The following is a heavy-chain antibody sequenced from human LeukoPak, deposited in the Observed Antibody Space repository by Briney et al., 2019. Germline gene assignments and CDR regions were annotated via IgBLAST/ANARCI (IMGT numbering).Heavy chain of an antibody. J-gene: IGHJ4*02. CDR3: ARRYSSGWWIDY. CDR2: IFASGSTT. CDR1: GFTFSGYA. Sequence: GGSLRLSCAASGFTFSGYAMNWVRQAPGKGLEWVSLIFASGSTTKYADSVKGRFTISRDNSKNTLYLQMNSLRAEDTAVYYCARRYSSGWWIDYWGQGTLVTVSS. D-gene: IGHD6-19*01. V-gene: IGHV3-23*05.